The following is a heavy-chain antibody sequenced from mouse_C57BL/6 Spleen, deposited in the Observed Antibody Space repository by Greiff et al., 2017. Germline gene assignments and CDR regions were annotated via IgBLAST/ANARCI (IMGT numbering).Heavy chain of an antibody. D-gene: IGHD1-1*01. J-gene: IGHJ2*01. CDR2: IDPSDSYT. V-gene: IGHV1-69*01. CDR3: ARELRYFDY. Sequence: VQLQQPGAELVMPGASVKLSCKASGYTFTSYWMHWVKQRPGQGLEWIGEIDPSDSYTNYNQKFKGKSTWTVDKSSSTAYMQLSSLTSEDSAVYYCARELRYFDYWGQGTTLTVSS. CDR1: GYTFTSYW.